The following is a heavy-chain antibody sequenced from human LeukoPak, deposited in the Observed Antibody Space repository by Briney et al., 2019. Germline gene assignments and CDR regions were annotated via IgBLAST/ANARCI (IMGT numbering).Heavy chain of an antibody. V-gene: IGHV3-11*01. J-gene: IGHJ3*02. D-gene: IGHD6-19*01. CDR1: GFTFSDYY. CDR2: ISSSGSTI. Sequence: GGSLRLSCAASGFTFSDYYMSWIRQAPGKGLEWVSYISSSGSTIYYADSVKGRFTISRDNAKNSLYLQMNSLRAEDTAVYYCAKDGSEQWPVDAFDIWGQGTMVTVSS. CDR3: AKDGSEQWPVDAFDI.